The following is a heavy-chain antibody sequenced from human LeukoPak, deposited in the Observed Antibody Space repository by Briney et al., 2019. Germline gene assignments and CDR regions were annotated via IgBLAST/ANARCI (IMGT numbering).Heavy chain of an antibody. V-gene: IGHV1-18*01. CDR2: ISAHNGNT. CDR1: GYTFTSYG. Sequence: ASVKVSCKASGYTFTSYGISWVRQAPGQGLEWVAWISAHNGNTNYAQNLQDRVTVTTDTSTSTAYMELMSLRSDDTAVYYCARGGYFYETSRYFHFDYWGQGTLVTVSS. CDR3: ARGGYFYETSRYFHFDY. J-gene: IGHJ4*02. D-gene: IGHD3-22*01.